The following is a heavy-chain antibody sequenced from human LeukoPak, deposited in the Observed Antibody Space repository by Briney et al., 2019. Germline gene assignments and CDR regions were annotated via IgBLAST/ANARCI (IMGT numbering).Heavy chain of an antibody. CDR3: ARDDYGGNWFDP. Sequence: PSETLSLTCTVSGYSISSGYYWGWIRQPPGQGLEWIGSIYHSGNTYYNPSLKSRVTISVDTSKNQFSLKLSSVTAADTAVYYCARDDYGGNWFDPWGQGTLVTVSS. V-gene: IGHV4-38-2*02. D-gene: IGHD4-23*01. J-gene: IGHJ5*02. CDR2: IYHSGNT. CDR1: GYSISSGYY.